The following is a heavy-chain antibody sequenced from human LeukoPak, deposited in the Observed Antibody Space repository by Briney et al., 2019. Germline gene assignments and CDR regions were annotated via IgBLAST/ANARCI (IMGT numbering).Heavy chain of an antibody. V-gene: IGHV4-59*01. Sequence: KPSETLSLTCTVSGGSISSYYWSWIRQPPGKGLEWIGYIYYSGSTNYNPSLKSRVTISVDTSKNQFSLKLSSVTAADTAVYYCARGGAIFGVVTRYYMDVWGKGTTVTVSS. CDR2: IYYSGST. CDR1: GGSISSYY. D-gene: IGHD3-3*01. CDR3: ARGGAIFGVVTRYYMDV. J-gene: IGHJ6*03.